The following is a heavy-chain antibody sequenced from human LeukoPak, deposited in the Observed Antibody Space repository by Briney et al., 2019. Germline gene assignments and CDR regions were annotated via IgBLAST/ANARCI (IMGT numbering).Heavy chain of an antibody. V-gene: IGHV3-48*03. CDR1: GFTVSSYE. Sequence: GGSLRLSCAASGFTVSSYEMNWVRQAPGKGREGVSYISSSGSVKFYADSVKGRFTTSRDNAKNSLHLQMNSLRAEDTAVYYCARDWLRLGYWGEGTLVTVSS. CDR2: ISSSGSVK. CDR3: ARDWLRLGY. D-gene: IGHD5-12*01. J-gene: IGHJ4*02.